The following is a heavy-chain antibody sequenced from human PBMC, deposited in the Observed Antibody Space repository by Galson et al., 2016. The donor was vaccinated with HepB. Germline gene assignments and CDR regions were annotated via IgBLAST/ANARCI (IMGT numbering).Heavy chain of an antibody. V-gene: IGHV5-10-1*01. CDR2: IDPSDSYT. Sequence: QSGAEVKKPGESLRISCEASGYTFSRHWISWVRQVPGKGLERMGRIDPSDSYTPFSPSFEGHVTLSVEKSLRNAYLQWTSLQASDTAIYYCVRHSINPVMVTTPYFDFWGQGTLVTVSS. CDR3: VRHSINPVMVTTPYFDF. CDR1: GYTFSRHW. D-gene: IGHD5-18*01. J-gene: IGHJ4*02.